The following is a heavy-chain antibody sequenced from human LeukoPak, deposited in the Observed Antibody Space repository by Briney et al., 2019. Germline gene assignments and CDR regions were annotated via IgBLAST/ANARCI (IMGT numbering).Heavy chain of an antibody. CDR1: GFTFSSYE. V-gene: IGHV3-48*03. CDR2: ISSSGRTI. CDR3: ARGDCSSTSCQDYYYGMDV. J-gene: IGHJ6*04. D-gene: IGHD2-2*01. Sequence: GGSLRLSCAASGFTFSSYEMNWVRHAPGGGLEWVSYISSSGRTIYYADSVQGRFTISRDNAKNSLYLQMNSLRAEDTAVYYCARGDCSSTSCQDYYYGMDVWGKGTTVTVSS.